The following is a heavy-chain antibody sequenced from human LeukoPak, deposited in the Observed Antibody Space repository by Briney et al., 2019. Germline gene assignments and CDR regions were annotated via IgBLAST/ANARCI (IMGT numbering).Heavy chain of an antibody. CDR3: ARDYLGVPYAIGDRLDY. V-gene: IGHV3-23*01. CDR1: GFTFSSHA. CDR2: ISGAGGYT. D-gene: IGHD3-16*01. Sequence: GGSLRLSCSASGFTFSSHAMTWVRQAPGKGLEWVSSISGAGGYTDYADSVKGQFTISRDNSNYRLYLQLDSLRADDTAVYFCARDYLGVPYAIGDRLDYWGQGTLVTVSS. J-gene: IGHJ4*02.